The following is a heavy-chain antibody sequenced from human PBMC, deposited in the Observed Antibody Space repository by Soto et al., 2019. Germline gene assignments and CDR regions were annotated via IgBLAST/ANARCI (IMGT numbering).Heavy chain of an antibody. J-gene: IGHJ5*02. CDR3: AAGRHTVVRGVMNWFDP. Sequence: QVQLQQWGAGLLKSSETLSLTCAVYVGSFSGYYWNWLRPPPGEGLERIGKIDQSGSNNHNPSLKIRVTMSVYTARSQFALKLTSVTDMDTSVYYCAAGRHTVVRGVMNWFDPGGKGTLVTVSS. CDR1: VGSFSGYY. D-gene: IGHD3-10*01. V-gene: IGHV4-34*01. CDR2: IDQSGSN.